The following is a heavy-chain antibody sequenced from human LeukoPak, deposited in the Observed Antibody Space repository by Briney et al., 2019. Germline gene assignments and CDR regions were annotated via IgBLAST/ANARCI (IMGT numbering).Heavy chain of an antibody. D-gene: IGHD4-17*01. V-gene: IGHV1-2*02. J-gene: IGHJ4*02. CDR3: ARAGGYGDYVEGPFDY. CDR2: INPNSGGT. Sequence: GASVKVSCKASGGTFSSYAISWVRQAPGQGLEWMGWINPNSGGTNYAQKFQGRVTMTRDTSISTAYMELSRLRSDDTAVYYCARAGGYGDYVEGPFDYWGQGTLVTVSS. CDR1: GGTFSSYA.